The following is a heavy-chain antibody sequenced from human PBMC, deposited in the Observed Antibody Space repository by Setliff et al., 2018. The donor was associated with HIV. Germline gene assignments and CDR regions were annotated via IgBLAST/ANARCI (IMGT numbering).Heavy chain of an antibody. V-gene: IGHV1-18*01. J-gene: IGHJ4*02. Sequence: ASVKVSCKASGYTFTSYGISWVRQAPGQGLEWMGWISAYNGNTNYAQKLQGRVTMTTDTSTSTAYMELRSLRSDDTAVYYCARGWEKLWFGELSHGDFDYWGQGALVTVSS. CDR2: ISAYNGNT. CDR1: GYTFTSYG. CDR3: ARGWEKLWFGELSHGDFDY. D-gene: IGHD3-10*01.